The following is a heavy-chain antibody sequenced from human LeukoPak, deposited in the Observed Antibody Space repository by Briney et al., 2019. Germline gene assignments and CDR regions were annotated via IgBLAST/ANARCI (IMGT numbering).Heavy chain of an antibody. J-gene: IGHJ4*02. D-gene: IGHD3-10*01. CDR1: GGSISGYY. Sequence: SETLSLTCTVSGGSISGYYWIWIRQPPGTGLEWIAYIYYSGSTNYNPSLKSRVTMSVDMSKSQFSLKLSSVTAADTALYYCARHHYASGTHTPYYFDFWGQGTLVTVSS. CDR2: IYYSGST. V-gene: IGHV4-59*01. CDR3: ARHHYASGTHTPYYFDF.